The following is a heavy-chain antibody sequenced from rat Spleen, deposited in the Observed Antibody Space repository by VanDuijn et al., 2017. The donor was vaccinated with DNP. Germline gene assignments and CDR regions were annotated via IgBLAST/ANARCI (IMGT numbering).Heavy chain of an antibody. J-gene: IGHJ3*01. CDR3: TTRTGRDY. Sequence: EVQLVASGGGLVQPGRSLKLSCAASGFTFSDYVMAWVRQAPTKGLEWVASISYDDRKTYYRDSVKGRFTISRDNSKSRLYLQMDSLRSEDTAIYYCTTRTGRDYWGQGTLVTVSS. V-gene: IGHV5-20*01. D-gene: IGHD5-1*01. CDR2: ISYDDRKT. CDR1: GFTFSDYV.